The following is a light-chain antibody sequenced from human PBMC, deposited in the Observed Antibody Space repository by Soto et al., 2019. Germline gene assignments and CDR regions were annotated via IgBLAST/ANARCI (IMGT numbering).Light chain of an antibody. V-gene: IGKV3-11*01. Sequence: VLTQYPATLSLSPGERATLSCRTSLSVSVYLDWYQQKPGQAPRLLISDASNRATGIPARFSGSGSGTDFTLTISSLEPEDFAVYYCHQRQYWPPITFGQGTRLEIK. CDR2: DAS. CDR3: HQRQYWPPIT. J-gene: IGKJ5*01. CDR1: LSVSVY.